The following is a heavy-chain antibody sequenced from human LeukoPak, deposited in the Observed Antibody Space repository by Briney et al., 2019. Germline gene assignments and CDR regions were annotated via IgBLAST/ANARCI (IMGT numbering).Heavy chain of an antibody. Sequence: GRSLRLSCAASGFTFSSYPMHWVRQAPGKGLEWVAVISYDGGEKHYADPVKGRFTISRDNSKNTLYLQMNSLRAEDTAVYYCAREGSSGYYPSWGQGILVTVSS. CDR3: AREGSSGYYPS. D-gene: IGHD3-22*01. CDR1: GFTFSSYP. CDR2: ISYDGGEK. J-gene: IGHJ4*02. V-gene: IGHV3-30-3*01.